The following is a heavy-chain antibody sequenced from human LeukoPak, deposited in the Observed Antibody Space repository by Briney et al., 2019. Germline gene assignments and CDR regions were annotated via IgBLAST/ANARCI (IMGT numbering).Heavy chain of an antibody. CDR3: ARVETAMVRGVDY. Sequence: GGSLRLSCAASGFTFSSYWMHWVRQAPGKGLVWVSRINSDGSSTSYADSVKGRFTISRDNAKNTLYLQMNSLRAEDTAVYYCARVETAMVRGVDYWGQGPWLPSPQ. V-gene: IGHV3-74*01. D-gene: IGHD5-18*01. CDR2: INSDGSST. CDR1: GFTFSSYW. J-gene: IGHJ4*02.